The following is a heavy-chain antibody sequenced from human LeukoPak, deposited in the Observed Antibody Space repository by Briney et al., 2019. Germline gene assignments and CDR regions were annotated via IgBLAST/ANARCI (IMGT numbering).Heavy chain of an antibody. CDR3: ARGQGSRYRTNGVCYWFDP. J-gene: IGHJ5*02. V-gene: IGHV3-53*01. CDR1: GFSVSSNY. CDR2: IYSGGST. Sequence: GGSLRLSCAASGFSVSSNYMNWVRQAPGKGLEWVSVIYSGGSTGYADSVKGRFTISRDNSKNTLYLQMNSLRAEDTAVYYCARGQGSRYRTNGVCYWFDPWGQGTLVTVSS. D-gene: IGHD2-8*01.